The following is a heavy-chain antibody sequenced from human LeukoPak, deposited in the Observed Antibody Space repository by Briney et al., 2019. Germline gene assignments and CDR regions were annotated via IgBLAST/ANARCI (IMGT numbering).Heavy chain of an antibody. D-gene: IGHD2-21*02. V-gene: IGHV3-23*01. CDR3: AKRDRPCSGDCSAPYYFDY. Sequence: PGGSLRLSCAASGFTFSSYAMSWVRQAPGKGLEWVSSISSSVRNTYYSDSVKGRFTISRDNSKNTLYLQMSSLRAEDTAVYYCAKRDRPCSGDCSAPYYFDYWGQGTLVTVSS. CDR1: GFTFSSYA. J-gene: IGHJ4*02. CDR2: ISSSVRNT.